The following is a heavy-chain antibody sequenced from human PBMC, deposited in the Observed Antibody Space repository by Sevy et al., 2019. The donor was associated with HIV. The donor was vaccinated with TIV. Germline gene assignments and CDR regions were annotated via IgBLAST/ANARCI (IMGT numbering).Heavy chain of an antibody. CDR1: GFTFSSYS. V-gene: IGHV3-21*01. D-gene: IGHD2-21*01. CDR3: AREAYSNLFYFDS. J-gene: IGHJ4*02. Sequence: GGSLRLSCAASGFTFSSYSMNWVRQAPGKGLEWVSSISSSRSYIYYADSVKGRFTISRDNAKNLLYLQMNGLRAEDTAIYYCAREAYSNLFYFDSWGQGTLVTVSS. CDR2: ISSSRSYI.